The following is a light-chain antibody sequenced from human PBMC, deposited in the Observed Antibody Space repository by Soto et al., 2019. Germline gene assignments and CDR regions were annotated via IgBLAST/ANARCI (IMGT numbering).Light chain of an antibody. V-gene: IGKV1-39*01. CDR2: LAS. J-gene: IGKJ1*01. CDR1: QSISNY. Sequence: DIQMTQSPSSLSASVGDRVTITCRASQSISNYLNWYQQRPGKAPKLLIYLASSLSSGVPSKFSGSGFGTDFTLTISVLQPEDSATYYCQQTYKTPLAFGQRTKVDIK. CDR3: QQTYKTPLA.